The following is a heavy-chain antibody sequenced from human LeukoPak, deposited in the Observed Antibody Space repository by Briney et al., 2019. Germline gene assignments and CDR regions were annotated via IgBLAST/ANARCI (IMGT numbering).Heavy chain of an antibody. CDR2: INRGGDTT. CDR1: GFTFSTYS. J-gene: IGHJ4*02. V-gene: IGHV3-23*01. Sequence: GESLKISCAASGFTFSTYSMNWVRRAPGKGLEWVSIINRGGDTTYYADSVKGRFTISRDNSKNTVYLQMDSLRVEDTAVYYCASKWSGSYPFDYWGRGALVTVSP. CDR3: ASKWSGSYPFDY. D-gene: IGHD3-3*01.